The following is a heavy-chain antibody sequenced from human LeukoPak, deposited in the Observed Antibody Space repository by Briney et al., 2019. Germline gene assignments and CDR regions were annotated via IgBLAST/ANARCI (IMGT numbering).Heavy chain of an antibody. CDR3: AVTLGRITGTTFSDY. V-gene: IGHV1-18*01. CDR2: ISAYNGKT. J-gene: IGHJ4*02. D-gene: IGHD1-7*01. Sequence: ASVKVSCKASGYTFTSYGISWVRQAPGQGLEWMGWISAYNGKTNYAQKLQGRVTMTTDTSTSTAYMELRSLRSDDTAVYYCAVTLGRITGTTFSDYWGQGTLVTVSS. CDR1: GYTFTSYG.